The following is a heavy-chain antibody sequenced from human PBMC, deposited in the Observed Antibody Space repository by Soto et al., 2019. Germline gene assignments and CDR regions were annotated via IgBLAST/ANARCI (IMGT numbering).Heavy chain of an antibody. V-gene: IGHV3-48*02. CDR3: ASRYCSGGSCPDY. D-gene: IGHD2-15*01. J-gene: IGHJ4*02. CDR1: GFTLSSYS. Sequence: EVQLVESGGGLVQPGGSLRLSCAASGFTLSSYSMNWVRQAPGKGLEWVSYISSSSSTIYYADSVKGRFTISRDNAKNSLYLQMNSLRDEDTAVYYCASRYCSGGSCPDYWGQGTLVTVSS. CDR2: ISSSSSTI.